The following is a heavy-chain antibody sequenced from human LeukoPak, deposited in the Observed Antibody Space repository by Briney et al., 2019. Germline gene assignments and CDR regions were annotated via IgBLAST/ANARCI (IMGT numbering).Heavy chain of an antibody. J-gene: IGHJ4*02. D-gene: IGHD1-26*01. Sequence: WGRKPPGRGVEWIGEIYHSGSTTYNPSLKSRVTISVDKSKNQFSLKLSSVTAADTAVYYCARVSSGATTVDYWGQGTLVTVSS. V-gene: IGHV4-4*02. CDR2: IYHSGST. CDR3: ARVSSGATTVDY.